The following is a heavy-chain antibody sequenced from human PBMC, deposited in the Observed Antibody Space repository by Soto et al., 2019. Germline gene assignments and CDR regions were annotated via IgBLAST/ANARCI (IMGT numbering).Heavy chain of an antibody. J-gene: IGHJ4*02. D-gene: IGHD6-19*01. Sequence: QVHLVQSGAEVKKPGASVKVSCKASGYTFISYAVHWVRQAPGQRLEWMGWISAGNGNTKYSQKLQGRFTITRDTSASTAYMELSSLRSEDTAVYYCAREQAVAGISFDYWGQGTLVTVSS. CDR2: ISAGNGNT. CDR1: GYTFISYA. V-gene: IGHV1-3*01. CDR3: AREQAVAGISFDY.